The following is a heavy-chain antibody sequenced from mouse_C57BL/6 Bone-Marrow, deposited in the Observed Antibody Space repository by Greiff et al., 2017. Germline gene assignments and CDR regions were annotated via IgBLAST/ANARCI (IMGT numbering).Heavy chain of an antibody. CDR1: GYTFTSYW. CDR3: ARPIYYGNSWFAY. CDR2: IHPNSGST. J-gene: IGHJ3*01. D-gene: IGHD2-1*01. V-gene: IGHV1-64*01. Sequence: VQLQQSGAELVKPGASVKLSCKASGYTFTSYWMHWVKQRPGQGLEWIGMIHPNSGSTNYNEKFKSKATLTVDKSSSTAYMQLSSLTSEDSAVYYGARPIYYGNSWFAYWGQGTLVTVSA.